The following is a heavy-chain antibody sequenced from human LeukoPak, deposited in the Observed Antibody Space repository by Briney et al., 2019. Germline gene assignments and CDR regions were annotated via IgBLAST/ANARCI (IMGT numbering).Heavy chain of an antibody. D-gene: IGHD3-22*01. Sequence: VASVKVSCKASGYTFTSYYMHWVRQAPGQGLEWMGIINPSGGSTSYAQKFQGRVTMTRDTSTSTVYMELSSLRSEDTAVYYCASQYYYDSSGYYYPTGWHEKNAFDIWGQGTMVTVSS. CDR1: GYTFTSYY. CDR3: ASQYYYDSSGYYYPTGWHEKNAFDI. CDR2: INPSGGST. J-gene: IGHJ3*02. V-gene: IGHV1-46*01.